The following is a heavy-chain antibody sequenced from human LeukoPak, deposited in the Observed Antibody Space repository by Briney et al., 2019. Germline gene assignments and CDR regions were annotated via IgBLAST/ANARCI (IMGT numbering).Heavy chain of an antibody. Sequence: GGSLRLSCAASGFTFSTYWMSWVRQAPGKGLEWVADIKQDGSDKYYVDSVKGRSTISRDNAKNSLYLQMNSLRAEDTSVYYCARNYGGYPYWGQGTLVTVSS. V-gene: IGHV3-7*02. CDR3: ARNYGGYPY. D-gene: IGHD4-23*01. CDR1: GFTFSTYW. CDR2: IKQDGSDK. J-gene: IGHJ4*02.